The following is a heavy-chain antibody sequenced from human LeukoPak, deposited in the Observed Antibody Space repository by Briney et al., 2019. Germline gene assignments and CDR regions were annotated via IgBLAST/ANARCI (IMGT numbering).Heavy chain of an antibody. J-gene: IGHJ4*02. CDR3: VRESYGSGWYYYFDY. Sequence: GGSLRLSCAASGFTFISYDMNWVRQAPGKGLEWVSSISSSTSYIYYADSVKGRFTISRDNAKNSLYLQMNSLRAEDTAVYYCVRESYGSGWYYYFDYWGQGTLVTVSS. D-gene: IGHD6-19*01. CDR2: ISSSTSYI. CDR1: GFTFISYD. V-gene: IGHV3-21*01.